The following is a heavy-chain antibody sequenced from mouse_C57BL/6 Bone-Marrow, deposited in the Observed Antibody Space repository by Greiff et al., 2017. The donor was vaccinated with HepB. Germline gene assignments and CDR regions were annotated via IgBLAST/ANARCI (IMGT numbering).Heavy chain of an antibody. CDR2: ISSGGSYT. Sequence: DVQLVESGGDLVKPGGSLKLSCAASGFTFSSYGMSWVRQTPDKRLEWVATISSGGSYTYYPDSVKGRFTISRDNAKNTLYLQMSSLKSEDTAMYYCAKNYSKNYAMDYWGQGTSVTVSS. D-gene: IGHD2-5*01. V-gene: IGHV5-6*01. CDR1: GFTFSSYG. CDR3: AKNYSKNYAMDY. J-gene: IGHJ4*01.